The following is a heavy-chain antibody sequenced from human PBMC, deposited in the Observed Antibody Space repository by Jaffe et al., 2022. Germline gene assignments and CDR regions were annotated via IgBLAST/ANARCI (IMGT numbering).Heavy chain of an antibody. Sequence: QVQLQQWGAGLLKPSETLSLTCAVYGGSFSGYYWSWIRQPPGKGLEWIGEINHSGSTNYNPSLKSRVTISVDTSKNQFSLKLSSVTAADTAVYYCARGFPNSYYYYYYMDVWGKGTTVTVSS. V-gene: IGHV4-34*01. CDR1: GGSFSGYY. J-gene: IGHJ6*03. CDR2: INHSGST. D-gene: IGHD1-1*01. CDR3: ARGFPNSYYYYYYMDV.